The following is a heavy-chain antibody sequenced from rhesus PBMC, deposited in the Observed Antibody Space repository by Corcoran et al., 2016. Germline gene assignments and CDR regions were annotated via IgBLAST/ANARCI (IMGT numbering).Heavy chain of an antibody. J-gene: IGHJ3*01. V-gene: IGHV4-173*01. D-gene: IGHD4-4*01. CDR2: ISGSGGNT. Sequence: QLQLQESGPGLVKPSETLSLSCAVSGGSISSNYWSWSRQPPGKGREWIGRISGSGGNTDYNPSLKSRVTISTDTSENQLSLKVTSVTAADTAVYYCARGVDYSSSPKGAFDFWGQGLRVTVSS. CDR1: GGSISSNY. CDR3: ARGVDYSSSPKGAFDF.